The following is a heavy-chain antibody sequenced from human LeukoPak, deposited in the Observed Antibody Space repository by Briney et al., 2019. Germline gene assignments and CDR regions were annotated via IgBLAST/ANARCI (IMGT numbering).Heavy chain of an antibody. V-gene: IGHV3-23*01. D-gene: IGHD2-2*01. Sequence: PGGSLRLSCAASGFTFSSYAMSWVRQAPGKGLEWVSAISASGGSTYYADSVKGRFTISRDNSKNTLYLQMNSLRAEDTAVYYCAKWGYCSSTSCPTVGFDYWGQGTLVTVSS. CDR3: AKWGYCSSTSCPTVGFDY. J-gene: IGHJ4*02. CDR1: GFTFSSYA. CDR2: ISASGGST.